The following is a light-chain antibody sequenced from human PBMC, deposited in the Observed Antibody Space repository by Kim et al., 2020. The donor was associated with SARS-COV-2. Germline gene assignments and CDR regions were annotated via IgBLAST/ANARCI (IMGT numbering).Light chain of an antibody. CDR3: NSRHISGNHWV. J-gene: IGLJ3*02. CDR2: GDD. Sequence: AVGQTVRITCQGDSLRNYHASWLQQKPGQAPVVVIYGDDHRPSGIPDRFSGSSSGNTASLTITGAQAEDEADYHCNSRHISGNHWVFGGGTQLTVL. CDR1: SLRNYH. V-gene: IGLV3-19*01.